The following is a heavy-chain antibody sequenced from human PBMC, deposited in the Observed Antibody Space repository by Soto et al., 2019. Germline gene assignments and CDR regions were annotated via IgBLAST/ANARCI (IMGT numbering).Heavy chain of an antibody. CDR1: GFTFISYA. J-gene: IGHJ4*02. V-gene: IGHV3-23*01. CDR3: AKDPTYDYGYFDS. CDR2: IRTSVGDT. Sequence: PGGSLRLSCAASGFTFISYAMNLFRHSPGKGLEWVSTIRTSVGDTYYAASVKGRFTISRDNSKSTVYLHLNSLRAEDTAIYYCAKDPTYDYGYFDSWGQGTLVTVSS. D-gene: IGHD4-17*01.